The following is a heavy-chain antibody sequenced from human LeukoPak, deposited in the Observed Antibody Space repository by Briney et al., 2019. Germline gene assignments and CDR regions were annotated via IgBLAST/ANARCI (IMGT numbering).Heavy chain of an antibody. J-gene: IGHJ5*02. V-gene: IGHV1-3*01. CDR2: INAGNGNT. CDR1: GYTFTSYA. CDR3: ARSLSSRSDNWFDP. D-gene: IGHD6-13*01. Sequence: ASVKVSCKASGYTFTSYAMHWVRQAPGQRLEWMGWINAGNGNTKYSRKFQGRVTITRDTSASTAYMELSSLRSEDTAVYYCARSLSSRSDNWFDPWGQGTLVTVSS.